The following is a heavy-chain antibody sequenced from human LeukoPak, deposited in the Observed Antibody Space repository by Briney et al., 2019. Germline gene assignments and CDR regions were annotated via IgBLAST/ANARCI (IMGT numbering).Heavy chain of an antibody. Sequence: GGSLRLSCAASGFTFSSYAMNWVRQVPGKGLEWVSSISSSSSNIYYADSVKGRFTISRDNAKNSLYLQMNSLRAEDTAVYYCAKSGVWFGGYWGQGTLVTVSS. V-gene: IGHV3-21*01. CDR1: GFTFSSYA. CDR2: ISSSSSNI. D-gene: IGHD3-10*01. CDR3: AKSGVWFGGY. J-gene: IGHJ4*02.